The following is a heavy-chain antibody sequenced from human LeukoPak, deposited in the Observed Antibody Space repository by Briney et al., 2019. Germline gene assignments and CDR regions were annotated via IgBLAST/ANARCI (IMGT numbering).Heavy chain of an antibody. D-gene: IGHD2-21*01. CDR1: GFTFSSYA. CDR2: ISGSGGSA. Sequence: GGSLRLSCAASGFTFSSYAMSCVRQAPGKGLEWVSAISGSGGSAYYADSVKGRFTISRDNSKNMLYLQMNSPKTEDTAVYYCITPLPYSAQGGQGTLVTVSS. V-gene: IGHV3-23*01. CDR3: ITPLPYSAQ. J-gene: IGHJ4*02.